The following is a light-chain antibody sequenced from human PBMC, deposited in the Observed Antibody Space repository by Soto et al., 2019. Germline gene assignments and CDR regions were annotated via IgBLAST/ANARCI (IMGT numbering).Light chain of an antibody. J-gene: IGKJ1*01. CDR1: QSLSNSE. V-gene: IGKV3-20*01. Sequence: EIVLTQSPGTLSLSPGERATLSCRASQSLSNSELAWYQQKPGQAPRLLIYGASSRATGNAARLSGSRTWTAITLTLSKLEPGGSAVYYCQLQCMSFGLGTKVQV. CDR2: GAS. CDR3: QLQCMS.